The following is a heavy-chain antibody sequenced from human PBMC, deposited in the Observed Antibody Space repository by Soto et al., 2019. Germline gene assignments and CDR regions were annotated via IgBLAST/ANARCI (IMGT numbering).Heavy chain of an antibody. CDR2: IDPSDSYT. Sequence: GESLKISCKGSGYSFTSYWISWVRQMPGKGLEWMGRIDPSDSYTNYSPSFQGHVTISADKSISTAYLQWSSLKASDTAMYYCARLNRHCSSTSCQDVIDYWGQGTLVTVSS. D-gene: IGHD2-2*01. CDR1: GYSFTSYW. CDR3: ARLNRHCSSTSCQDVIDY. V-gene: IGHV5-10-1*01. J-gene: IGHJ4*02.